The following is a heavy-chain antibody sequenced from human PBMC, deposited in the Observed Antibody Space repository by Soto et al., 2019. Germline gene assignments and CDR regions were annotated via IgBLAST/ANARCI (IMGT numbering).Heavy chain of an antibody. V-gene: IGHV3-74*01. Sequence: GGSLRLSCAASGFTFTSYWMLWVRQAPGKGLVWVSRINSDGSSTSYADPVKGRFTISRDNTKNTLYLQMNSLRAEDTAVYYCAKDIRAGAISHSYYGMDVWGQGTTVTVSS. CDR3: AKDIRAGAISHSYYGMDV. CDR1: GFTFTSYW. D-gene: IGHD1-26*01. J-gene: IGHJ6*02. CDR2: INSDGSST.